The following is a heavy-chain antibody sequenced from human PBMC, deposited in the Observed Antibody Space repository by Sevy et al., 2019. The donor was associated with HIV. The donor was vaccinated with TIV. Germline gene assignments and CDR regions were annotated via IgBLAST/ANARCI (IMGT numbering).Heavy chain of an antibody. Sequence: SQTLSLTCAISGDSVSSNSAAWNWIRQSPSRGLEWLGRTYYRSKWYNDYAVSVKSRITINPDTSKNQFSLQMNSVTPEYTAVYYCARVGYCIGGSCSNHDAFDIWGQGTMVTVS. CDR1: GDSVSSNSAA. D-gene: IGHD2-15*01. J-gene: IGHJ3*02. CDR2: TYYRSKWYN. CDR3: ARVGYCIGGSCSNHDAFDI. V-gene: IGHV6-1*01.